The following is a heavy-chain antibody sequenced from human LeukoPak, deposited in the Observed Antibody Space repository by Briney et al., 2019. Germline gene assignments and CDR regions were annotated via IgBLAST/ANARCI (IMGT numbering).Heavy chain of an antibody. Sequence: SVKVSCKASGGTFSSYAITWVRQAPGQGLEWMGGIIPIFGKAKYAQKVQGRVTMTRNTSISTAYMELSSLRSEDTAVYYCARVYYDSSGYYFSFDYWGQGTLVTVSS. V-gene: IGHV1-69*05. CDR1: GGTFSSYA. CDR3: ARVYYDSSGYYFSFDY. D-gene: IGHD3-22*01. J-gene: IGHJ4*02. CDR2: IIPIFGKA.